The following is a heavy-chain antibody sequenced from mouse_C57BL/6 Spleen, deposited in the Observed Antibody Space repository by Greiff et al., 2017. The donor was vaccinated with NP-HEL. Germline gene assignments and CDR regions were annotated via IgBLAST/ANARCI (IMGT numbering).Heavy chain of an antibody. J-gene: IGHJ2*01. Sequence: VQLQQPGAELVKPGASVKMSCKASGYTFTSYWITWVKQRPGQGLEWIGDIYPGSGSTNYNEKFKSKATLTVDTSSSTAFMQVSSLASEDSTIYYCARIGSYWGQGTTLTVSS. D-gene: IGHD2-2*01. CDR2: IYPGSGST. CDR1: GYTFTSYW. V-gene: IGHV1-55*01. CDR3: ARIGSY.